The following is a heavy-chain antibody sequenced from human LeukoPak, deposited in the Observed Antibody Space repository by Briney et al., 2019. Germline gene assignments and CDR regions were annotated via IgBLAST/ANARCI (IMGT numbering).Heavy chain of an antibody. D-gene: IGHD2-2*02. V-gene: IGHV1-69*05. Sequence: ASVKVSCKASGGTFSSYAISWVRQAPGQGLEWMGRIIPIFGTANYAQKFQGRVTIATDESTSTAYMELSSLRSEDTAVYYCAYTSPSNWFDPWGQGTLVTVSS. CDR2: IIPIFGTA. J-gene: IGHJ5*02. CDR1: GGTFSSYA. CDR3: AYTSPSNWFDP.